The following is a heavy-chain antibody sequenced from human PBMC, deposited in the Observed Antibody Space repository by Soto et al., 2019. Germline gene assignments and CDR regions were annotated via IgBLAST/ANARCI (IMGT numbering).Heavy chain of an antibody. Sequence: QVQLVQSGAEVKKPGASVKVSCTASGFTFINYNVNWVRQAPGQGLEWMGWISTYNANTNYAQKFQGRVTMTTDTATNTVSMELRGLGSEDTAVYYCARDGTLATSGTTYFYYYGMDVWGQGTTVTVSS. D-gene: IGHD6-13*01. J-gene: IGHJ6*02. CDR2: ISTYNANT. V-gene: IGHV1-18*01. CDR3: ARDGTLATSGTTYFYYYGMDV. CDR1: GFTFINYN.